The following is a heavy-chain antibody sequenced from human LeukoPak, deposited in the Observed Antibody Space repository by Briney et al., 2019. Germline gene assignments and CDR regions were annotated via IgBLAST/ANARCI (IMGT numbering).Heavy chain of an antibody. CDR2: ISYDGSNK. Sequence: GGSLRLSCAASGFTFSSYGMHWVRQAPGKGLEWVAVISYDGSNKYYADSVKGRFTISRDNSKNTLYLQMNSLRAEDTAVYYCTRGYDYGSGSYLRGGYFAYWGQGTLVTVSS. CDR1: GFTFSSYG. V-gene: IGHV3-30*03. D-gene: IGHD3-10*01. J-gene: IGHJ4*02. CDR3: TRGYDYGSGSYLRGGYFAY.